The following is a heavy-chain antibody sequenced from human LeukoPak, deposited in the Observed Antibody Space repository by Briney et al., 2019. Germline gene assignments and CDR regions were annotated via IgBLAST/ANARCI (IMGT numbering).Heavy chain of an antibody. Sequence: GGSLRLSCAASGFTFSSYSMNWVRQAPGKGLEWVSYISSSSGTIYYADSVKGRFTISRDNAKNSLYLQMNSLRAEDTAVYYCAELGITMIGGVWGKGTTVTISS. V-gene: IGHV3-48*01. D-gene: IGHD3-10*02. CDR1: GFTFSSYS. J-gene: IGHJ6*04. CDR3: AELGITMIGGV. CDR2: ISSSSGTI.